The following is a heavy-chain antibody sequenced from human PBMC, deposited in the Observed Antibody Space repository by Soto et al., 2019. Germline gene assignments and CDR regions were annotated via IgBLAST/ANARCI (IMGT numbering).Heavy chain of an antibody. D-gene: IGHD3-10*01. Sequence: SETLSLTCDVYGGSFSGYIWTWIRQTPGKGLQWIGQINHSGSANYNPSLKSRVTISVDTSNNQFSLKLSSVTAADTAVYYCARAGGSMVRGVMHHYFWFDPWGKGTLVTVSS. J-gene: IGHJ5*02. CDR1: GGSFSGYI. CDR3: ARAGGSMVRGVMHHYFWFDP. V-gene: IGHV4-34*01. CDR2: INHSGSA.